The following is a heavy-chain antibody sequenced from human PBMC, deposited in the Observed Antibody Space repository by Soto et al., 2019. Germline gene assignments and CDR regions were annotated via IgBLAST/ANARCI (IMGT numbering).Heavy chain of an antibody. CDR1: GFTFSSYG. CDR2: ISYDGSNK. J-gene: IGHJ5*02. Sequence: PGGSLRISCAASGFTFSSYGMHWVRQAPGKGLEWVAVISYDGSNKYYADSVKGRFTISRDNSKNTLYLQMNSLRAEDTAVYYCAKDFRSYYDILTGYYNWFDPWGQGTLVTVSS. CDR3: AKDFRSYYDILTGYYNWFDP. D-gene: IGHD3-9*01. V-gene: IGHV3-30*18.